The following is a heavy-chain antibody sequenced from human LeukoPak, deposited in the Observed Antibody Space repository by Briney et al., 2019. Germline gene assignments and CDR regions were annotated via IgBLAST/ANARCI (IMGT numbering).Heavy chain of an antibody. V-gene: IGHV4-34*01. J-gene: IGHJ4*02. D-gene: IGHD3-22*01. CDR3: ARDVAYYYDSSGYYDY. CDR1: GGSFSGYF. Sequence: SETLSLTCAVYGGSFSGYFRSWIRQPPGKGLEWIGEINHSGSTNYNPSLKSRATISVDTSKTQFSLKLSSVTAADTAVYYCARDVAYYYDSSGYYDYWGQGTLVTVSS. CDR2: INHSGST.